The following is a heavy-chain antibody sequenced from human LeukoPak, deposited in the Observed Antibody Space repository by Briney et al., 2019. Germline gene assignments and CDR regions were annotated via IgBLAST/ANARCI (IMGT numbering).Heavy chain of an antibody. CDR1: GGSFSGYY. Sequence: PSETLSLTCAVYGGSFSGYYWSWIRQPPGKGLEWIGEINHSGSTNYNPSLKSRITISVDTSKNQFSLKLSSVTAADTAVYYCARGGDWFDPWGQGTLVTVSS. V-gene: IGHV4-34*01. CDR2: INHSGST. CDR3: ARGGDWFDP. J-gene: IGHJ5*02. D-gene: IGHD3-16*01.